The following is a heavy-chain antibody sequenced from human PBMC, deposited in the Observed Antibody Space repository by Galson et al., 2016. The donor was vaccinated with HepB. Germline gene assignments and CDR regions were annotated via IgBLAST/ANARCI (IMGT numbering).Heavy chain of an antibody. CDR2: ITSSGTTT. V-gene: IGHV3-23*01. J-gene: IGHJ4*02. CDR3: AKGGHYVSGGAYYRYYFDY. CDR1: GFSFKNYA. D-gene: IGHD2-15*01. Sequence: SLRLSCAASGFSFKNYAMTWVRQTPGEGLEWLSVITSSGTTTFYADSVKGRFTISRDNSKNTLYLEMNSLSAEDTALYYCAKGGHYVSGGAYYRYYFDYWGQGTPVVVSS.